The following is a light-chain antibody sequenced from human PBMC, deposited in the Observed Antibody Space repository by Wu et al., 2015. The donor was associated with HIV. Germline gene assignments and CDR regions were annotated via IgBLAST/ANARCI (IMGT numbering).Light chain of an antibody. CDR3: HHYVTSSQT. CDR2: EAS. CDR1: QSVGKL. V-gene: IGKV3-11*01. J-gene: IGKJ2*01. Sequence: EIVLTQSPATLSLSPGERAILSCRASQSVGKLLAWYQQKPGQAPRLLIYEASNRATGIPARFSGSGSGTDFTLTISSLEPEDFAVYYCHHYVTSSQTFGQGTRLEVK.